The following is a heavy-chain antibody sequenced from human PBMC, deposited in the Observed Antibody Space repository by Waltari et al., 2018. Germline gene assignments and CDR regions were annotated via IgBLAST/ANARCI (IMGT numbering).Heavy chain of an antibody. D-gene: IGHD1-26*01. CDR1: GGSISSYY. Sequence: QVQLQESGPGLVKPSETLSLTCTVSGGSISSYYWSWIRQPPGKGLEWIGYIYYSGSTNYNPSLKSRVTISVDTSKNQFSLKLSSVTAADTAVYYCARQGWELYFDYWGQGTLVTVSS. CDR2: IYYSGST. CDR3: ARQGWELYFDY. J-gene: IGHJ4*02. V-gene: IGHV4-59*08.